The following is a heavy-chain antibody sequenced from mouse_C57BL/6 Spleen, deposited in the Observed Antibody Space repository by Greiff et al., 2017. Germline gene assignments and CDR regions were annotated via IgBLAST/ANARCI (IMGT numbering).Heavy chain of an antibody. D-gene: IGHD1-1*01. Sequence: QVQLQQSGAELVRPGASVTLSCKASGYTFTDYEMHWVKQTPVHGLEWIGAIDPETGGTAYNQKFKGKAILTADKSSSTAYMELRSLTSEDSAVYYVTSLGITTEPRGFAYWGQGTLVTVSS. V-gene: IGHV1-15*01. CDR1: GYTFTDYE. J-gene: IGHJ3*01. CDR2: IDPETGGT. CDR3: TSLGITTEPRGFAY.